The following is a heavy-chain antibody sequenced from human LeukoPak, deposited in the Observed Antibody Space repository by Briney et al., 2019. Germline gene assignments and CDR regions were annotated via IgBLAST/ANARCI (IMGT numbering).Heavy chain of an antibody. Sequence: PSETLSLTCTVSGGSTSSSSYYWGWIRQPPGKGLEWIGSIYYSGSTYYNPSLKSRVTISVDTSKNQFSLKLSSVTAADTAVYYCASAWTDFDYWGQGTLVTVSS. D-gene: IGHD3/OR15-3a*01. V-gene: IGHV4-39*01. J-gene: IGHJ4*02. CDR1: GGSTSSSSYY. CDR3: ASAWTDFDY. CDR2: IYYSGST.